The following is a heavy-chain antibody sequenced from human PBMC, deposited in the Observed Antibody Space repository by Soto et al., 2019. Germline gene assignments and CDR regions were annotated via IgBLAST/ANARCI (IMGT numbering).Heavy chain of an antibody. CDR2: ISGSGGST. CDR3: AKDSPYYDFWSGQGWFDP. J-gene: IGHJ5*02. D-gene: IGHD3-3*01. Sequence: EVQLLESGGGLVQPGGSLRLSCAASGFTFSSYAMSWLRQAPGKGLEWVSAISGSGGSTYYADSVKARFTISRDNGKNTLYPQKSSLRAEDTAVYYCAKDSPYYDFWSGQGWFDPWGQGTLVTVSS. V-gene: IGHV3-23*01. CDR1: GFTFSSYA.